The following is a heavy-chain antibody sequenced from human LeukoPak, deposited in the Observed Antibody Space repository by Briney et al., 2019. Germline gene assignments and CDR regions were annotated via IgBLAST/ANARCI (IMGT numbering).Heavy chain of an antibody. V-gene: IGHV3-48*01. CDR3: AKVLPTYCSSTSCYGGFDP. CDR2: ISSRSTTI. Sequence: GGSLRLSCTASGFTFSLYNMNWVRQAPGKGLEWLSYISSRSTTIHYADSVRGRFTISRDNAKNSLYLQMNSLRAEDTAVYYCAKVLPTYCSSTSCYGGFDPWGQGTLVTVSS. CDR1: GFTFSLYN. J-gene: IGHJ5*02. D-gene: IGHD2-2*01.